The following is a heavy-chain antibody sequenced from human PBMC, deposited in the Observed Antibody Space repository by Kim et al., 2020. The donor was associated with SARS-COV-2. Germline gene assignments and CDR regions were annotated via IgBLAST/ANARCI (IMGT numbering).Heavy chain of an antibody. CDR3: ARVPRTYFDY. J-gene: IGHJ4*02. Sequence: STYYNPSRKSRVTIAVDTSKNQFSLKLGSVTAADTALYYCARVPRTYFDYWGQGTLVTVSS. V-gene: IGHV4-31*02. CDR2: ST.